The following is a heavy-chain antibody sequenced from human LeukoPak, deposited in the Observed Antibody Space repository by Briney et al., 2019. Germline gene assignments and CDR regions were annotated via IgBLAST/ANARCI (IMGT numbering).Heavy chain of an antibody. CDR1: GFTFSTNH. J-gene: IGHJ4*02. CDR3: ARSTVVTMTQHYFDY. Sequence: PGGSLRLSCVASGFTFSTNHMTWVRQAPGKGPEWVSVIYSDGNTYYADSVKGRFTISRDNSKNTLYLQMNSLRAEDTAVYYCARSTVVTMTQHYFDYWGQGALVTVSS. CDR2: IYSDGNT. V-gene: IGHV3-53*01. D-gene: IGHD3-22*01.